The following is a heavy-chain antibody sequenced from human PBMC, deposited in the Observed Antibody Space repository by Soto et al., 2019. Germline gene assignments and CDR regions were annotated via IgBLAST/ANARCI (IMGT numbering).Heavy chain of an antibody. CDR1: GYTFTSYG. CDR3: ARDKSHYGGLPNWFDP. J-gene: IGHJ5*02. Sequence: ASVKVSCKASGYTFTSYGISWVRQAPGQGLEWMGWISAYNGNTNYAQKLQGRVTMTTDTSTSTAYMELRSLRSDDTAVYYCARDKSHYGGLPNWFDPWGQGTLVTVSS. V-gene: IGHV1-18*01. D-gene: IGHD4-17*01. CDR2: ISAYNGNT.